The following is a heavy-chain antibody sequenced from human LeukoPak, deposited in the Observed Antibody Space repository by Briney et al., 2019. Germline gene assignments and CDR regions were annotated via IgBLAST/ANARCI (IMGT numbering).Heavy chain of an antibody. D-gene: IGHD3-3*01. V-gene: IGHV1-69*05. Sequence: ASVKVSCKASGGTFSSYAISWVRQAPGQGLEWMGRIIPIFCTANYAQKFQGRVTITTDESASTAYMELSSLRSEDTAVYYCARDDKFWSGHGGWFDPWGQGTLVTVSS. CDR3: ARDDKFWSGHGGWFDP. CDR2: IIPIFCTA. CDR1: GGTFSSYA. J-gene: IGHJ5*02.